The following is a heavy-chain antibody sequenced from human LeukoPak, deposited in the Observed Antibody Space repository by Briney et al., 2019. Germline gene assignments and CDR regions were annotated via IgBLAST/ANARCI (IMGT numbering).Heavy chain of an antibody. J-gene: IGHJ4*02. V-gene: IGHV3-74*01. CDR1: GLTLSGYW. Sequence: GSLRLSCSASGLTLSGYWMHWVRQIPGKGLVWVSRIDSDGSGTSYVDSVKGRFTISRDDVKNMLNLQMNSLRVEDTGLYYCSTVEHFWGQGTLVTVSS. D-gene: IGHD1/OR15-1a*01. CDR3: STVEHF. CDR2: IDSDGSGT.